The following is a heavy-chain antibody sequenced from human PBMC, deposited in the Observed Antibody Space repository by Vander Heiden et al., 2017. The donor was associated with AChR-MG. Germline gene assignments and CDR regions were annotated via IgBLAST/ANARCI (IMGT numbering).Heavy chain of an antibody. CDR2: ISYDGSNK. CDR1: GFTFSSYA. Sequence: QVQLVESGGGVVQPGRSLRLPCAASGFTFSSYAVRWVRQGPGKGLEWVAVISYDGSNKYYAASVKGRFTISRDNSKNTLYLQMNGLRAEDTAVYYCARGSRVGYCSGGSCYPDYWGQGTLVTVSS. D-gene: IGHD2-15*01. CDR3: ARGSRVGYCSGGSCYPDY. J-gene: IGHJ4*02. V-gene: IGHV3-30-3*01.